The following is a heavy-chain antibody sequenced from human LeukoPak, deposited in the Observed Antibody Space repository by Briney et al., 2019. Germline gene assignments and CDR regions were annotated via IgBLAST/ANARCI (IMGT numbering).Heavy chain of an antibody. Sequence: GGSLILSCAASGFTFSSYAMSWVRQAPGKGLEWVSAISGSGGSTYYADSVKGRFTISRDNSKNTLYLQMNSLRAEDTAVYYCAKAVYYDSSGSDYWGQGTLVTVSS. CDR2: ISGSGGST. D-gene: IGHD3-22*01. J-gene: IGHJ4*02. CDR3: AKAVYYDSSGSDY. V-gene: IGHV3-23*01. CDR1: GFTFSSYA.